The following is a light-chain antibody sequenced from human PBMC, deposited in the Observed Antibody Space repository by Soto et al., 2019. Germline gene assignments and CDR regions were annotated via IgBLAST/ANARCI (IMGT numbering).Light chain of an antibody. CDR2: DAS. Sequence: EIVLTQSPATQSFSPGEIASLSCRTSQSVSQPLAWYQQKPGQAPRLLIYDASKRASGIPARFSGSGSGTDFTLTISALEPEDFAVYYCQQRSHGLTFGGGTKVEI. CDR1: QSVSQP. CDR3: QQRSHGLT. V-gene: IGKV3-11*01. J-gene: IGKJ4*01.